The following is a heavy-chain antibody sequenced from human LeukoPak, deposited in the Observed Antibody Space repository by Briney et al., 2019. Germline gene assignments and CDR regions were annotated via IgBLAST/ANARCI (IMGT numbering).Heavy chain of an antibody. CDR2: IFRNSGRMET. CDR3: GAYMFAFGGDY. V-gene: IGHV3-15*07. J-gene: IGHJ4*02. CDR1: GLTFSNTW. D-gene: IGHD3-16*01. Sequence: GGSLRLSCEASGLTFSNTWMNWVRRAPGKGLEWVGRIFRNSGRMETEYAIPVKGRFTISRDDSKNTMFLQMNSLTAEDTAVYYCGAYMFAFGGDYWGQGTPVTVSS.